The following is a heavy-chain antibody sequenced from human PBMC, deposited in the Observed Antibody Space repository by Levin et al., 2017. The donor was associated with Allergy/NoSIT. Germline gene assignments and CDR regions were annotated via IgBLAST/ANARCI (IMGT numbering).Heavy chain of an antibody. J-gene: IGHJ5*02. V-gene: IGHV3-43*01. CDR3: AKGGYSYGLTMYNWFDP. D-gene: IGHD5-18*01. Sequence: GESLKISCAASGFTFDDYTMHWVRQAPGKGLEWVSLISWDGGSTYYADSVKGRFTISRDNSKNSLYLQMNSLRTEDTALYYCAKGGYSYGLTMYNWFDPWGQGTLVTVSS. CDR1: GFTFDDYT. CDR2: ISWDGGST.